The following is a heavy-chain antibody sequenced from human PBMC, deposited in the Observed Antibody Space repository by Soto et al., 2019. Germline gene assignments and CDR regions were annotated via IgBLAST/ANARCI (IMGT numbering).Heavy chain of an antibody. CDR3: AKDPSVLGSSSGRGAFDY. CDR1: GFTFSSYA. Sequence: EVQLLESGGGLVQPGGSLRLSCAASGFTFSSYAMSWVRQAPGKGLEWVSAISGSGGSTYYVDSVKGRFTISRDNSKNTLYLQMNSLRAEDTAVYYCAKDPSVLGSSSGRGAFDYWGQGTLVTVSS. D-gene: IGHD6-6*01. J-gene: IGHJ4*02. V-gene: IGHV3-23*01. CDR2: ISGSGGST.